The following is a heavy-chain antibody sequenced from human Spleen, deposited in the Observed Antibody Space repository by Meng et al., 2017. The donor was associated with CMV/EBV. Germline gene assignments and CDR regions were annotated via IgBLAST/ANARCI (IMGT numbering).Heavy chain of an antibody. V-gene: IGHV4-30-4*08. CDR1: GGSISSGDYY. CDR2: IYYSGST. CDR3: ATATVTTYWYFDL. D-gene: IGHD4-17*01. J-gene: IGHJ2*01. Sequence: VFGGSISSGDYYWSWIRQPPGKGLEWIGYIYYSGSTYYNPSLKSRVSISVDTSKSQFSLKLNSVTATDTAVYYCATATVTTYWYFDLWGRGTLVTVSS.